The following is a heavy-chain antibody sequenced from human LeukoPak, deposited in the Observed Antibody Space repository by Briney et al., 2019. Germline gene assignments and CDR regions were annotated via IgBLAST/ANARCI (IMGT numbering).Heavy chain of an antibody. CDR2: IIPILGIA. J-gene: IGHJ4*02. CDR3: AKALVSSCHGCYFDY. CDR1: GGTFSSYA. D-gene: IGHD6-13*01. Sequence: SVKVSCKASGGTFSSYAINWVRQAPGQGLEWMGRIIPILGIANYAQKFQGRVTITADKSTSTAYMELSSLRAEDTAVYYCAKALVSSCHGCYFDYWGQGTLVTVSS. V-gene: IGHV1-69*04.